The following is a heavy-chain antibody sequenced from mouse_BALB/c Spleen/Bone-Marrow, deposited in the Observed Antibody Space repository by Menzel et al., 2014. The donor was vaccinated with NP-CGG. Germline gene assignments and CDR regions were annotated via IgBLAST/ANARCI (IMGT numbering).Heavy chain of an antibody. Sequence: EVKLQESGGGLVQPGGSLKLSCAASGFDFRRYWMSWVRQAPGKGLQWIGEINPDSRTINYTPSLKDKFIISRDNAKNTLYLQMTKARSEDTALYYCARGSYYGHLDYWGQGTTLTVSS. J-gene: IGHJ2*01. D-gene: IGHD2-1*01. V-gene: IGHV4-1*02. CDR1: GFDFRRYW. CDR3: ARGSYYGHLDY. CDR2: INPDSRTI.